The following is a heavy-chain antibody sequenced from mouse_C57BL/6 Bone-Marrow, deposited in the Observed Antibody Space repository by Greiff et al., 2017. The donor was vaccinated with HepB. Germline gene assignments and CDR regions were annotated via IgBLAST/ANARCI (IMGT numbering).Heavy chain of an antibody. CDR2: IRSKSNNYAT. CDR1: GFSFNTYA. D-gene: IGHD1-1*01. J-gene: IGHJ1*03. CDR3: VREPITTVVEWYFDV. Sequence: VQLKESGGGLVQPKGSLKLSCAASGFSFNTYAMNWVRQAPGKGLEWVARIRSKSNNYATYYADSVKDRFTISRDDSESMLYLQMNNLKTEDTAMYYCVREPITTVVEWYFDVWGTGTTVTVSS. V-gene: IGHV10-1*01.